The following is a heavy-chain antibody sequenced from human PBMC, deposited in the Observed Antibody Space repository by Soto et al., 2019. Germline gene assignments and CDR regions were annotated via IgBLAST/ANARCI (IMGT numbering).Heavy chain of an antibody. J-gene: IGHJ4*02. Sequence: QVQLVESGGGVVQPGRSLRLSCAASGFTFSSYGMHWVRQAPGKGLEWVAIIWYDGSNKYYADSVKGRFTISRDNSKNTLYLQMNSLRAEDTAVYYCARTPRDSLYYFDYWGQGTLVTVSS. CDR3: ARTPRDSLYYFDY. CDR1: GFTFSSYG. CDR2: IWYDGSNK. V-gene: IGHV3-33*01.